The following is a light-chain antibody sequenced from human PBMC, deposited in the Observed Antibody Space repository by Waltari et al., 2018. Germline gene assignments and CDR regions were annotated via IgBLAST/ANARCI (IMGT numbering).Light chain of an antibody. J-gene: IGLJ2*01. CDR1: RTNIGINY. CDR3: GTWDSSVSGVV. CDR2: KNN. Sequence: QSVLTQPPSVSAAPGQKVTISCSGSRTNIGINYVAWYQQLPGTAPKLLMYKNNGRPSGISDRFSGSRSGTSATLDITGLQTGDEGDYYCGTWDSSVSGVVFGGGTKLTVL. V-gene: IGLV1-51*02.